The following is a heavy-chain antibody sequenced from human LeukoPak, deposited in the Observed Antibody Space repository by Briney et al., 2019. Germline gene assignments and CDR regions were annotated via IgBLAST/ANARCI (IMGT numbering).Heavy chain of an antibody. CDR2: ISGSGGST. J-gene: IGHJ4*02. CDR3: AKVSLPQRTPVDY. CDR1: GFTFSSYA. V-gene: IGHV3-23*01. D-gene: IGHD4-23*01. Sequence: GRSLRLSCAASGFTFSSYAMHWVRQAPGKGLEWVSAISGSGGSTYYADSVKGRFTISRDNSKNTLYLQMNSLRAEDTAVYYCAKVSLPQRTPVDYWGQGTLVTVSS.